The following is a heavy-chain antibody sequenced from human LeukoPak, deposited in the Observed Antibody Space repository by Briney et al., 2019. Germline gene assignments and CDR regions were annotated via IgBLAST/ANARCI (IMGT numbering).Heavy chain of an antibody. Sequence: GGSLRLSCAASGFTFSSHWMTWVRQAPGKGLEWVANIKQDGSEKYYVDSVKGRFTISRDNAKNSLYLQMNSLRAEDTAVYYCARVYLGGRWLVGSSFYYHYYMDVWGKGTTVTVSS. CDR2: IKQDGSEK. CDR3: ARVYLGGRWLVGSSFYYHYYMDV. J-gene: IGHJ6*03. CDR1: GFTFSSHW. V-gene: IGHV3-7*01. D-gene: IGHD6-19*01.